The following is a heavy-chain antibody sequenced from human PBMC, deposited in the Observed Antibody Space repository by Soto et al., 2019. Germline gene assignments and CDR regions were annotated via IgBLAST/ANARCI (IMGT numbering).Heavy chain of an antibody. J-gene: IGHJ4*02. Sequence: SETLSLTCTVSGGSISSSSYYWGWIRQPPGKGLEWIGSIYYSGSTYYNPSLKSRVTISVDTSKNQFSLKLSSVTAADTAVYYCARRGGWNDAPFDYWGQGTLVTVSS. CDR2: IYYSGST. CDR3: ARRGGWNDAPFDY. CDR1: GGSISSSSYY. D-gene: IGHD1-1*01. V-gene: IGHV4-39*01.